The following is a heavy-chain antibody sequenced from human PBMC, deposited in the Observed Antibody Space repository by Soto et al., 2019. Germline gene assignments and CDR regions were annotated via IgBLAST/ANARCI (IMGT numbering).Heavy chain of an antibody. J-gene: IGHJ4*02. D-gene: IGHD2-21*01. CDR3: GRLQKFINLCFDS. V-gene: IGHV4-34*01. CDR1: GGNFVGYC. Sequence: SETLRLPRAVYGGNFVGYCWRCIRQTPGKGLEWIGVINHSGSTNYNPSLKSRVTMSVDTSKNQVSLKLTSVTAADTAVCYCGRLQKFINLCFDSWGQGALVTVSS. CDR2: INHSGST.